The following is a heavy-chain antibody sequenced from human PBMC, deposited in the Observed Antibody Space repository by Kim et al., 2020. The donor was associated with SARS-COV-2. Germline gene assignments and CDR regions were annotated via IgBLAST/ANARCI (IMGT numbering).Heavy chain of an antibody. CDR1: GFTFSSYA. J-gene: IGHJ6*02. CDR3: ARDMGFGELFRGGMDV. CDR2: ISYDGSNK. Sequence: GGSLRLSCAASGFTFSSYAMHWVRQAPGKGLEWVAVISYDGSNKYYADSVKGRFTISRDNSKNTLYLQMNSLRAEDTAVYYCARDMGFGELFRGGMDVWGQGTTVTVSS. D-gene: IGHD3-10*01. V-gene: IGHV3-30-3*01.